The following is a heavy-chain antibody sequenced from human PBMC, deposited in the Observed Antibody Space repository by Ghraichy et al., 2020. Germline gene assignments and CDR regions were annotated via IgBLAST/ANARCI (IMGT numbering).Heavy chain of an antibody. Sequence: ASVKVSCKASGYTFTGYYMHWVRQAPGQGLEWMGWINPNSGGTNYAQKFHGRVTMTRDTSISTAYMELSRLRSDDTAVYYCARDEDVLLWFGELFPTGYTFDYWGQGTLVTVSS. CDR2: INPNSGGT. D-gene: IGHD3-10*01. J-gene: IGHJ4*02. V-gene: IGHV1-2*02. CDR3: ARDEDVLLWFGELFPTGYTFDY. CDR1: GYTFTGYY.